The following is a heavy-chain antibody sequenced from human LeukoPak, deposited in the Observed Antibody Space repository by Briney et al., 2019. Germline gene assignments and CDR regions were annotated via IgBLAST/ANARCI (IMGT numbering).Heavy chain of an antibody. Sequence: PGGSLRLSCAASGFTFSTYSMNWVRQAPGKGLEWVSSISSSSIYIYYADSVKGRFTISRDNAKNSLYLQMNSLRAEDTAVYYCAKGYYDSNGRDAFDIWGQGTMVTVSS. CDR3: AKGYYDSNGRDAFDI. J-gene: IGHJ3*02. V-gene: IGHV3-21*04. D-gene: IGHD3-22*01. CDR1: GFTFSTYS. CDR2: ISSSSIYI.